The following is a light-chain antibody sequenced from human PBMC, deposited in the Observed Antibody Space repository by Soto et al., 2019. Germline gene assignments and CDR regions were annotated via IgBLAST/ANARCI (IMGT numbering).Light chain of an antibody. J-gene: IGKJ5*01. CDR1: QSVSSY. V-gene: IGKV3-11*01. Sequence: EIVWTQSPATLSLSPGERATLSGRASQSVSSYLAWYQQKPGQAPRLLLYDASNRATGIPARFSGSGSGTDFTLTISSLEPEDFAVYYCQQRSNWPSITFGQGTRLEI. CDR3: QQRSNWPSIT. CDR2: DAS.